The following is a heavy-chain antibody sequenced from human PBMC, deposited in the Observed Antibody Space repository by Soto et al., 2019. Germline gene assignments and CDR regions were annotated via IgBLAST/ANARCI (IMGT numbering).Heavy chain of an antibody. CDR1: GCIFSNCE. D-gene: IGHD5-12*01. J-gene: IGHJ4*02. CDR2: IDHSGTTI. Sequence: LRLSCAASGCIFSNCEMSWVRQAPGKGLEWVSYIDHSGTTIYYADSVKGRFTISRDNAKNSLFLQMNSLRAEDTAVYYCARGHIVATILDYWGQGTLVTVSS. V-gene: IGHV3-48*03. CDR3: ARGHIVATILDY.